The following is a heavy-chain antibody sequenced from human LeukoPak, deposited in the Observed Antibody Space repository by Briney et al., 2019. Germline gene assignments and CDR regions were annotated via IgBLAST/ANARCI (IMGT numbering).Heavy chain of an antibody. J-gene: IGHJ4*02. CDR1: GYTFTSYG. Sequence: EASVKVSCKASGYTFTSYGISWVRQAPGQGLEWMGIINPSGGSTSYAQKFQGRVTMTRDTSTSTVYMELSSLRSEDTAVYYCARAEQWLPHFDYWGQGTLVTVSS. V-gene: IGHV1-46*01. CDR3: ARAEQWLPHFDY. D-gene: IGHD6-19*01. CDR2: INPSGGST.